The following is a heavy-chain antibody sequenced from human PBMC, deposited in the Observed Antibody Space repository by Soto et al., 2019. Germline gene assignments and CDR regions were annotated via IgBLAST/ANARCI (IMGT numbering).Heavy chain of an antibody. V-gene: IGHV1-18*01. CDR2: ISAYNGNT. CDR3: ARGTTYYDIWSNNNWLEP. Sequence: ASVKVSCKASGYTFTSYGISWVRQAPGQGLEWMGWISAYNGNTNYAQKLQGRVTMTTDTSTSTAYMELRSLRSDDTAVYYCARGTTYYDIWSNNNWLEPWAQGTLVTVSS. CDR1: GYTFTSYG. J-gene: IGHJ5*02. D-gene: IGHD3-9*01.